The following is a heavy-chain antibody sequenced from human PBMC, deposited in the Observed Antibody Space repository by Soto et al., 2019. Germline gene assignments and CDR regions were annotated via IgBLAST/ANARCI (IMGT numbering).Heavy chain of an antibody. V-gene: IGHV1-69*01. CDR2: VSPPFRTS. CDR3: ARVLYYGSGSYSPYGMDV. CDR1: GVSFNNNG. D-gene: IGHD3-10*01. Sequence: QVQLVQSGAEVQKPGSWVKVSCKTSGVSFNNNGIGWVRQAPGHGLEWMGGVSPPFRTSNYARKFQGRISITADASTGTVNMELSSLTSEDTAQYYCARVLYYGSGSYSPYGMDVWGQGTTVTVSS. J-gene: IGHJ6*02.